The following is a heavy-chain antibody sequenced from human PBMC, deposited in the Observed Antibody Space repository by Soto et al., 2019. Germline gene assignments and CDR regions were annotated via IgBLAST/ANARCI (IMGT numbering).Heavy chain of an antibody. V-gene: IGHV3-23*01. CDR3: AKDYESESYSGKYAIDS. Sequence: EVQLLESGGGLVQPGGSLRLSCAGSGFTFSSYVMSWVRQAPGKGLEWVSAISGGHTTYYADSVKGRFTISRDNSKNTLYLQMNSLRAEDTALYYCAKDYESESYSGKYAIDSWGQGTLVSVST. D-gene: IGHD1-26*01. J-gene: IGHJ5*01. CDR2: ISGGHTT. CDR1: GFTFSSYV.